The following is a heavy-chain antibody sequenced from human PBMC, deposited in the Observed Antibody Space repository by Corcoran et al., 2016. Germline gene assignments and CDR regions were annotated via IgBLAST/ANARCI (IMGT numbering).Heavy chain of an antibody. V-gene: IGHV3-15*01. Sequence: EVQLVESGGGLVKPGGSLRLSCAASGFTFSNAWMSWVRQAPGKGLEWVGRIKSKTDGGTTDYAAPVKGRFTISRDDSKNTLYLQMNSLKTEDTAVYYCTTEVGTTWADYFDYWGQGTLVTVSS. CDR3: TTEVGTTWADYFDY. J-gene: IGHJ4*02. D-gene: IGHD1-1*01. CDR1: GFTFSNAW. CDR2: IKSKTDGGTT.